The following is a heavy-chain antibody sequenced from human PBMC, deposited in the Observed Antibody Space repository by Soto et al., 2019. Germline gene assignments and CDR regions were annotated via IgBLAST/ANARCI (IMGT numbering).Heavy chain of an antibody. J-gene: IGHJ3*02. CDR3: ARGRYYYDGSSAFDI. D-gene: IGHD3-22*01. Sequence: SETLSLTCTVSGGSISSYYWSWIRQPPGKGLEWIGYIYDSGSTNYNPSLKSRVTISVPTSKNQFSLKLSSVTAADTAVYYCARGRYYYDGSSAFDIWGQGTMVTVSS. CDR1: GGSISSYY. V-gene: IGHV4-59*01. CDR2: IYDSGST.